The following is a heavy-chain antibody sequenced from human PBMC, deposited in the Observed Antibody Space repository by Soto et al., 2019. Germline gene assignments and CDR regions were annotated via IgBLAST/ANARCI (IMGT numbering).Heavy chain of an antibody. V-gene: IGHV3-74*03. J-gene: IGHJ4*02. CDR1: GLSFSNTW. D-gene: IGHD3-16*01. CDR3: AKRGGYAISFYDS. CDR2: INSDGSTT. Sequence: GGSLRLSCTASGLSFSNTWMHWVRQAPGKGLVWVSHINSDGSTTTYADSVKGRFAISRDNTKNTVYLQMNSLRADDTAVYYCAKRGGYAISFYDSWGQGTLVTVSS.